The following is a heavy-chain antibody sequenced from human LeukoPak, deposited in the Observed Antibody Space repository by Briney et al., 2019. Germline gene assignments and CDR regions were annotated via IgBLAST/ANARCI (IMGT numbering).Heavy chain of an antibody. D-gene: IGHD6-6*01. J-gene: IGHJ4*02. CDR3: ARVGYSSSSDY. CDR1: GFTFDDYG. CDR2: INWNGGST. V-gene: IGHV3-20*04. Sequence: GGSLRLSCAASGFTFDDYGMSWVRQAPGKGLEWVFGINWNGGSTGYADSVKGRFTISRDNAKNSLYLQMNSRRAEDTAVYYCARVGYSSSSDYWGQGTLVTVSS.